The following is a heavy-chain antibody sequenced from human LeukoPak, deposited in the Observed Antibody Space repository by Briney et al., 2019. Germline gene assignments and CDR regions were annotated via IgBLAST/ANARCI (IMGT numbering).Heavy chain of an antibody. D-gene: IGHD2-2*01. V-gene: IGHV3-30*18. CDR2: ISYDGRNK. CDR1: GFTFNNYG. J-gene: IGHJ4*02. Sequence: GSLRLSCAASGFTFNNYGMHWVRQAPGKGLEWVAVISYDGRNKHYPDSVRGRFTISRDISTDTLWLQMDSLRTEDTAVYYCAKGPLRGTAAAIDYWGQGTLVTVSS. CDR3: AKGPLRGTAAAIDY.